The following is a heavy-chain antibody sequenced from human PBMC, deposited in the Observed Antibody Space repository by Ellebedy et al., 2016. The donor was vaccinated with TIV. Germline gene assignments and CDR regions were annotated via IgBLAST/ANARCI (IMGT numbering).Heavy chain of an antibody. CDR1: GYTFTSYY. D-gene: IGHD3-22*01. V-gene: IGHV1-46*01. J-gene: IGHJ4*02. CDR2: INPSGGST. Sequence: ASVKVSCXASGYTFTSYYMHWVRQAPGQGLEWMGIINPSGGSTSYAQKFQGRVTMTRDTSTSTVYMELSSLRSEDTAVYYCARDRLDSSGYEGRDYWGQGTLVTVSS. CDR3: ARDRLDSSGYEGRDY.